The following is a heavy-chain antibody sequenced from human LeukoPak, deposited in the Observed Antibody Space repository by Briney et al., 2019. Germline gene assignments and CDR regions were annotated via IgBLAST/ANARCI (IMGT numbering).Heavy chain of an antibody. CDR2: ISSSGSTI. J-gene: IGHJ4*02. V-gene: IGHV3-11*01. CDR3: ARDLQEITIFGVVHQFDY. D-gene: IGHD3-3*01. CDR1: GFTFSDYY. Sequence: GGSLRLSCAASGFTFSDYYMSWIRQAPGKGLEWVSYISSSGSTIYYADSVKGRFTISRDNAKNSLYLQMNSLRAEDTAVYYCARDLQEITIFGVVHQFDYWGQGTLVTVSS.